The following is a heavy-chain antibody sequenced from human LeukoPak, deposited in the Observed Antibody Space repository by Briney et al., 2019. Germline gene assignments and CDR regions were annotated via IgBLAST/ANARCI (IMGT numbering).Heavy chain of an antibody. CDR2: ISWNSGSI. J-gene: IGHJ3*02. V-gene: IGHV3-9*01. D-gene: IGHD3-22*01. CDR3: AKDLSITVIDRGAFDI. Sequence: PGGSLRLSCAASGFTFDDYAMHWVRQAPGKGLEWVSGISWNSGSIGYADSVKGRFTISRDNAKNSLYLQMNSLRAEDTALYYCAKDLSITVIDRGAFDIWGQGTMVTVSS. CDR1: GFTFDDYA.